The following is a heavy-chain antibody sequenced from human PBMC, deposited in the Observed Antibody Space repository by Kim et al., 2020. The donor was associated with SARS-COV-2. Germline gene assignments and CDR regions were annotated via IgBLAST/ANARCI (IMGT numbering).Heavy chain of an antibody. Sequence: SETLSLTCTVSGGSISSYYWSWIRQPPGKGLEWIGYIYYSGSTNYNPSLKSRVTISVDTSKNQFSLKLSSVTAADTAVYYCASLSRGAYCGGDCYSYYFDYWGQGTLVTVSS. CDR1: GGSISSYY. CDR2: IYYSGST. D-gene: IGHD2-21*02. CDR3: ASLSRGAYCGGDCYSYYFDY. V-gene: IGHV4-59*01. J-gene: IGHJ4*02.